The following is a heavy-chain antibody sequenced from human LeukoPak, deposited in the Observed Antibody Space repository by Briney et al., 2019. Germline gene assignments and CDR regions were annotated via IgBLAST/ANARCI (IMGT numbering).Heavy chain of an antibody. D-gene: IGHD2-15*01. J-gene: IGHJ3*02. CDR1: GDSISQSNYY. CDR2: IYSSGST. Sequence: SETLSLTCTVSGDSISQSNYYWGWLRQPPGKALEWLGSIYSSGSTYYDPPLKSRITVSADMSKNQFSLKVTSVTAADTAVYYCARELISVLPRPHDAFDIWGQGTMVTVSS. V-gene: IGHV4-39*07. CDR3: ARELISVLPRPHDAFDI.